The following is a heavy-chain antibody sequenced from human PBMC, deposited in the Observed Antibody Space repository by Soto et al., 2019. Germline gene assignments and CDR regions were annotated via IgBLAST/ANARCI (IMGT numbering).Heavy chain of an antibody. Sequence: GGSLRLSCAASGFTFSSDAMHWVRQAPGKSLEWVAVISYEGNNKYYADSVKGRFTISRDNSKNSLYLQMHSLTTEDTAFYYCAKDMGGIAPYYFDYWGQGTLVTVSS. V-gene: IGHV3-30-3*01. CDR3: AKDMGGIAPYYFDY. D-gene: IGHD6-13*01. J-gene: IGHJ4*02. CDR2: ISYEGNNK. CDR1: GFTFSSDA.